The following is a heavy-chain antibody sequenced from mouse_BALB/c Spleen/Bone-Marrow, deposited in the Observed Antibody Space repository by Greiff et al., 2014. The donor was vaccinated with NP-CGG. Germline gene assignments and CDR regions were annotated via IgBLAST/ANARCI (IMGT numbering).Heavy chain of an antibody. CDR1: GFNIKDTY. D-gene: IGHD2-4*01. CDR2: IDPANGNT. V-gene: IGHV14-3*02. J-gene: IGHJ4*01. CDR3: AGFGITKEEGYFYAMDD. Sequence: EVQLQQSGAELVKPGASVKLSCTASGFNIKDTYMHWVKQRPEQGLEWIGRIDPANGNTKYDPKFQGKATITADTSSNTAYLQLSSLTSEDTAVYYCAGFGITKEEGYFYAMDDWGQGTSVTVSS.